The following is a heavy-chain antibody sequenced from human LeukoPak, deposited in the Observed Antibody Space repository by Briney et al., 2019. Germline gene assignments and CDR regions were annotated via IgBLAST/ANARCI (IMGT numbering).Heavy chain of an antibody. CDR1: GGSFSCYY. J-gene: IGHJ4*02. CDR3: ARGYMVGATNFDY. Sequence: SETLSLTCAVYGGSFSCYYWSWIRQPPGKGREWMGEINHSGSTNYNPSLKSRVTISVDTSKNQFSLKLSSVTAADTAVYYCARGYMVGATNFDYWGQGTLVTVSS. D-gene: IGHD1-26*01. V-gene: IGHV4-34*01. CDR2: INHSGST.